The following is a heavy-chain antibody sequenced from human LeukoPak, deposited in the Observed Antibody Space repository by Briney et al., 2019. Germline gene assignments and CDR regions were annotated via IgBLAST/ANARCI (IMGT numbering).Heavy chain of an antibody. D-gene: IGHD5-12*01. CDR1: GFTFSSYG. Sequence: PGRSLRLSCAASGFTFSSYGMHWVRQAPGKGLEWVAVISYDGSNKYYADSVKGRFTISRDNSKNTLYLQMNSLRAEDTAVYYCARGKGYSGYALFDYWGQGTLVTVSS. J-gene: IGHJ4*02. CDR2: ISYDGSNK. V-gene: IGHV3-30*03. CDR3: ARGKGYSGYALFDY.